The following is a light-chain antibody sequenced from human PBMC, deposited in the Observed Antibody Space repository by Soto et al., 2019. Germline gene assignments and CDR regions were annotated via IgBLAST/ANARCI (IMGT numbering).Light chain of an antibody. J-gene: IGKJ4*01. CDR2: DVS. Sequence: EIVLTQSPATLSLSPGERATLSCRASQNIGRYLAWYQQTPGQVPRLLIYDVSDRATGIPARFSGSGSGTDFTLTISSLEPEDFAVYFCQQRMSWPLTFGGRTKVESK. CDR1: QNIGRY. V-gene: IGKV3-11*01. CDR3: QQRMSWPLT.